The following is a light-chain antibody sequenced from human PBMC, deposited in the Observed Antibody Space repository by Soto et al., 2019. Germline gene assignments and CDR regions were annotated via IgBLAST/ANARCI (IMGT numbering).Light chain of an antibody. V-gene: IGKV1-5*01. Sequence: DIQMTQSPSTLSASVGDRVTITCRASQSISSWLAWYQQKPWKAPKLLISDASSLRRGVPSRLSGSGSGTEFALTISSLQPDEFAAYYCQQYNSYSTFGQGTKVEIK. CDR2: DAS. CDR1: QSISSW. J-gene: IGKJ1*01. CDR3: QQYNSYST.